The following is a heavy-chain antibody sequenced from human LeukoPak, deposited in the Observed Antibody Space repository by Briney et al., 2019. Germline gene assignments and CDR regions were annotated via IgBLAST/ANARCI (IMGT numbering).Heavy chain of an antibody. Sequence: GGSLRLSCAASGFTFISYEMNWVRQAPGKGLEWVSYISSSGTTIHYADSVKGRFTISRDNAKNSLYLQMSSLRTEDTALYYCAKGRRTEWSLDCWGQGTLVTVSS. V-gene: IGHV3-48*03. CDR3: AKGRRTEWSLDC. D-gene: IGHD3-3*01. CDR1: GFTFISYE. J-gene: IGHJ4*02. CDR2: ISSSGTTI.